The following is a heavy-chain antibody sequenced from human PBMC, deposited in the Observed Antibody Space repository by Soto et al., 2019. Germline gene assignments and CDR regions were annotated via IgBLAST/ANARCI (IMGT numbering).Heavy chain of an antibody. Sequence: QVQLVQSGAEVKKPGSSVKVSCKASGGTFSSYAISWVRQAPGQGLEWMGGIIPIFGTANYAQKFQGRVTITADESTSTAYMALSSLRSEDTAVYYCATWGLSARHRKRGAFDIWGQGTMVTVSS. J-gene: IGHJ3*02. V-gene: IGHV1-69*01. CDR2: IIPIFGTA. CDR3: ATWGLSARHRKRGAFDI. CDR1: GGTFSSYA. D-gene: IGHD7-27*01.